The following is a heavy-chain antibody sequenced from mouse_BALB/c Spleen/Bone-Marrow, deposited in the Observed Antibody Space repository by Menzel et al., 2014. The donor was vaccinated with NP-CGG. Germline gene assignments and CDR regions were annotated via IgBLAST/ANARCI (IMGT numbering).Heavy chain of an antibody. V-gene: IGHV2-2*02. D-gene: IGHD1-1*01. CDR2: IWSGGST. CDR1: GFSLTTYG. J-gene: IGHJ1*01. CDR3: ARINYGSRRYWYFDV. Sequence: VKLVESGPGLVQPSQSLSITRTVSGFSLTTYGVHWVRQSPGKGLEWLGVIWSGGSTDYNAAFISRLSISKDNSKSQVFFKMNSLQANDTAIYYCARINYGSRRYWYFDVWGAGTTVTVSS.